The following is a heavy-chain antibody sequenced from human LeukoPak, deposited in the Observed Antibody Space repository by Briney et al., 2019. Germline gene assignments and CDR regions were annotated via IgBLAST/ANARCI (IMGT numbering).Heavy chain of an antibody. CDR3: ARDDFWSGYYYYYYMDV. J-gene: IGHJ6*03. Sequence: GRSLRLSCAASGFTFDDYAMHWVRQAPGKGLEWVSGISWNSGSIGYADSVKGRFTISRDNAKNSLYLQMNSLRAEDTAVYYCARDDFWSGYYYYYYMDVWGKGTTVTVSS. D-gene: IGHD3-3*01. CDR1: GFTFDDYA. CDR2: ISWNSGSI. V-gene: IGHV3-9*01.